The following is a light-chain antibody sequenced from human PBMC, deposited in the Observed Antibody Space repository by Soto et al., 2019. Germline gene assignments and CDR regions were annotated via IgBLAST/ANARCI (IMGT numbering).Light chain of an antibody. CDR2: DAS. Sequence: DIQMTQSPSSLSASVGDRVTITCQASQDISNYLNWYQQKQGKAPKLLIYDASNLETGVPSRFSGSGSGTDFTFNISSLQPEDIATYYCQQYDTLPITFGGGTKVEIK. J-gene: IGKJ4*01. CDR1: QDISNY. V-gene: IGKV1-33*01. CDR3: QQYDTLPIT.